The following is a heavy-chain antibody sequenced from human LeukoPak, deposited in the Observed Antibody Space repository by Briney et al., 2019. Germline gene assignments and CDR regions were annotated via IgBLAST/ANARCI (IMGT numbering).Heavy chain of an antibody. D-gene: IGHD2-15*01. Sequence: ASVKVSCKVSGYSLIELSMHWVRQAPGKGLEWMGGFDPEDGETIYAQKFQGRVTMTEDTSSDTAYMKLSSLRSEDTAVYYCARSVEGYCNGGSCYSYYYYMDVWGKGTTVTVSS. CDR2: FDPEDGET. CDR1: GYSLIELS. V-gene: IGHV1-24*01. CDR3: ARSVEGYCNGGSCYSYYYYMDV. J-gene: IGHJ6*03.